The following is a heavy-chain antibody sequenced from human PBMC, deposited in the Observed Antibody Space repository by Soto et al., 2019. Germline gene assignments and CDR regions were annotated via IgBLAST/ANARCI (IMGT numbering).Heavy chain of an antibody. CDR3: AKGGRAVADTGYYYYGMDV. J-gene: IGHJ6*02. CDR1: GFTFDDYA. V-gene: IGHV3-9*01. D-gene: IGHD6-19*01. CDR2: ISWNSGSI. Sequence: RLSCAASGFTFDDYAMHWVRQAPGKGLEWVSGISWNSGSIGYADSVKGRFTISRDNAKNSLYLQMNSLRAEDTALYYCAKGGRAVADTGYYYYGMDVWGQGTTVTVSS.